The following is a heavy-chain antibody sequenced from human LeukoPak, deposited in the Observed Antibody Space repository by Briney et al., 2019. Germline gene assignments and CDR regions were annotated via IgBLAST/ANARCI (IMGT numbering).Heavy chain of an antibody. CDR2: INWNGGST. V-gene: IGHV3-20*04. J-gene: IGHJ5*02. CDR1: GFTFDDYG. D-gene: IGHD5-18*01. CDR3: ARDRGVDTAMVNWFDP. Sequence: PGGSLRLSCAASGFTFDDYGMSWVRQAPGKGLEWVSGINWNGGSTGYADSVKGRLTSSRDNAKNSLYLQMNSLRAEDTALYYCARDRGVDTAMVNWFDPWGQGTLVTVSS.